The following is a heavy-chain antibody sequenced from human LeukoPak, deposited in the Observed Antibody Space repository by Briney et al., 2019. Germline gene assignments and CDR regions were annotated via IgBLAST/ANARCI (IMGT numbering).Heavy chain of an antibody. J-gene: IGHJ4*02. Sequence: PSETLSLTCAVYGGSFSGYYWSWIRQPPGKGLEWIGEINHSGSTNYNPSLKGRVTISVDTSKNQFSLKLSSVTAADTAVYYCARLSGLPPNTSWGQGTLVTVSS. CDR2: INHSGST. CDR3: ARLSGLPPNTS. D-gene: IGHD2-8*02. CDR1: GGSFSGYY. V-gene: IGHV4-34*01.